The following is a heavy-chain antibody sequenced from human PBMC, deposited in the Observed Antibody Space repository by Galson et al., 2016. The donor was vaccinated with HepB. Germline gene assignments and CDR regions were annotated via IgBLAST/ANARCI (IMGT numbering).Heavy chain of an antibody. CDR3: AADAYGDFYFGY. D-gene: IGHD4-17*01. CDR2: IVVGRGNT. V-gene: IGHV1-58*01. Sequence: SVKVSCKASGFTFTSSAVQWVRQARGQRLEWMGWIVVGRGNTNYAQKFQERVTITRDLSTTTVYMELSSLRSDDTAMYYCAADAYGDFYFGYWGQGTPVTVSS. CDR1: GFTFTSSA. J-gene: IGHJ4*02.